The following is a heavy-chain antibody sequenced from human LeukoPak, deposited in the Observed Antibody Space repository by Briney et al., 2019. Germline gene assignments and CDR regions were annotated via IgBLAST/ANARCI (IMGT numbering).Heavy chain of an antibody. D-gene: IGHD3-10*01. V-gene: IGHV4-39*01. CDR3: ARYVVYGSGKYYFDY. CDR1: GGSVSSTTYF. J-gene: IGHJ4*02. CDR2: INYSGST. Sequence: SETLSLTCTVSGGSVSSTTYFWRWIRQPPGKGLEWIASINYSGSTYYNPSLKSRVTISVDTSENQFSLKLSSVTAADTAVYYCARYVVYGSGKYYFDYWGQGTLVTVSS.